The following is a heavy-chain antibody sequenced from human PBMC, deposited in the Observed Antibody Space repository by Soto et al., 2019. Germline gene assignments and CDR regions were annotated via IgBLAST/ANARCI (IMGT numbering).Heavy chain of an antibody. D-gene: IGHD3-22*01. Sequence: EVQLVESGGGLVKPGGSLRLSCAASGFTFSSYSMNWVRQAPGKGLEWASSISSISSYIYYADSVKGRFTISRDNAKNSLYLQMNSLRAEDTAVYYCASTETGSYYYDRSGYHWDYWGQGTLVTVSS. CDR1: GFTFSSYS. J-gene: IGHJ4*02. V-gene: IGHV3-21*01. CDR3: ASTETGSYYYDRSGYHWDY. CDR2: ISSISSYI.